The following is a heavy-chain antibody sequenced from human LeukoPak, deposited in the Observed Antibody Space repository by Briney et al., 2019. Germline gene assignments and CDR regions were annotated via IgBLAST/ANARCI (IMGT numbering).Heavy chain of an antibody. Sequence: GGSLRLSCSGSGFTFSTYGMNWVRQSPGKGLEWVSSISSGARTIYYADSVKGRFTISRDNAKNSLYLQMNSLGPEDTAVYYCARVGALSSSWLLYWGQGTLVTVSS. CDR1: GFTFSTYG. CDR3: ARVGALSSSWLLY. V-gene: IGHV3-48*03. D-gene: IGHD6-13*01. J-gene: IGHJ4*02. CDR2: ISSGARTI.